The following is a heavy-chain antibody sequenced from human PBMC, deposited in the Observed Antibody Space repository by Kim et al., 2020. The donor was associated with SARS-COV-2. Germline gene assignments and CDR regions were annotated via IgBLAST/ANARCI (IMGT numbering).Heavy chain of an antibody. CDR3: ARGHYYGSGTPTGGYYGMDV. J-gene: IGHJ6*02. V-gene: IGHV4-59*01. Sequence: SETLSLTCTVSGGSISSYYWSWIRQPPGKGLEWIGYIYYSGSTNYNPSLKSRVTISVDTSKNQFSLKLSSVTAADTAVYYCARGHYYGSGTPTGGYYGMDVGGQGTTVTVSS. CDR2: IYYSGST. CDR1: GGSISSYY. D-gene: IGHD3-10*01.